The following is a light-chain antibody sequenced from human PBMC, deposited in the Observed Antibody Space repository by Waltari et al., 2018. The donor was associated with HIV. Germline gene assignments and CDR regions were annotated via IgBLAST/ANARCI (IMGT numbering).Light chain of an antibody. V-gene: IGLV3-10*01. CDR1: TLPKKY. CDR2: EDI. CDR3: YSTESNGNHRV. Sequence: SYEPTQPPSVSVSPGQTARITCSGDTLPKKYAHWYQQKSGQAPVLVIYEDIKRPSGIPERFSGSSSGTMAILTISGAQVEDEADYYCYSTESNGNHRVFGGGTKLTVL. J-gene: IGLJ3*02.